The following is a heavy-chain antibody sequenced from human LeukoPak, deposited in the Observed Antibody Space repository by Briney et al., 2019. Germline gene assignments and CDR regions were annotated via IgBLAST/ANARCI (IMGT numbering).Heavy chain of an antibody. CDR1: GFTFSTYA. Sequence: GGSLRLSCAASGFTFSTYAMSWVRQAPGKGLEWVSAISGSGGSTYYADSVKGRFTISRDNSKNTLSLQMNSLRVEDTAMYYCAKDRSPGWFDPWGQGTLVTVSS. D-gene: IGHD6-13*01. J-gene: IGHJ5*02. CDR3: AKDRSPGWFDP. V-gene: IGHV3-23*01. CDR2: ISGSGGST.